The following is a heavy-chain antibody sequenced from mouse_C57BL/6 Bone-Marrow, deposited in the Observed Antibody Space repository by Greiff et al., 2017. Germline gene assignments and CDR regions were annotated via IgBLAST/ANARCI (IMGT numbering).Heavy chain of an antibody. Sequence: VQLQQSGAELVRPGASVTLSCKASGYTFTDYEMHWVKQTPVHGLEWIGAIDPETGGTAYNQKFKGKATLTADTSSSTAYMELCSLTSEDSAVDYCTRSPAYYYGSSLYARDYWGQGTSVPGSS. CDR1: GYTFTDYE. CDR2: IDPETGGT. V-gene: IGHV1-15*01. J-gene: IGHJ4*01. D-gene: IGHD1-1*01. CDR3: TRSPAYYYGSSLYARDY.